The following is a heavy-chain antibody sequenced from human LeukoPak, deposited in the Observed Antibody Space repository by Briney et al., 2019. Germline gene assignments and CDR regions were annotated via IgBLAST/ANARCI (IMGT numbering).Heavy chain of an antibody. J-gene: IGHJ2*01. CDR3: ARDGGAESVVGDYGDYGVVHDPGEDWYFDL. Sequence: PSETLSLTCTVSGGSISSYYWSWIRQPPGKGLEWIGYIYYSGSINYNPSLKSRVTISVDTSKNQFSLKLSSVTAADTAVYYCARDGGAESVVGDYGDYGVVHDPGEDWYFDLWGRGTLVTVSS. V-gene: IGHV4-59*01. CDR2: IYYSGSI. D-gene: IGHD4-17*01. CDR1: GGSISSYY.